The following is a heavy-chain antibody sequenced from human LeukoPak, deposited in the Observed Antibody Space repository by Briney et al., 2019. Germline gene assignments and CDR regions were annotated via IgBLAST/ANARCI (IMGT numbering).Heavy chain of an antibody. J-gene: IGHJ4*02. D-gene: IGHD5-18*01. Sequence: GGSLRLSCAASGFTFNSYAMSWVRQAPGKGLEWVSAIVGDTVTFYTDSVKGRFTISRDNSKNTLYLQMNSLRAEDTAVYYCAKGSGYSYGLADPYYFDYWGQGTLVTVSS. CDR2: IVGDTVT. V-gene: IGHV3-23*01. CDR1: GFTFNSYA. CDR3: AKGSGYSYGLADPYYFDY.